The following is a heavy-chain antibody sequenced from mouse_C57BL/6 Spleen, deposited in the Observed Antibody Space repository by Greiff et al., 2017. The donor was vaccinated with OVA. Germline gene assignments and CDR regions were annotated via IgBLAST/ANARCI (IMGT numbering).Heavy chain of an antibody. Sequence: EVQRVESGEGLVKPGGSLKLSCAASGFTFSSYAMSWVRQTPEKRLEWVAYISSGGDYIYYADTVKGRFTISRDNARNTLYLQMSSLKSEDTAMYYCTRDTDYGRLFYMDYWGQGTSVTVSS. D-gene: IGHD1-1*01. CDR1: GFTFSSYA. V-gene: IGHV5-9-1*02. J-gene: IGHJ4*01. CDR2: ISSGGDYI. CDR3: TRDTDYGRLFYMDY.